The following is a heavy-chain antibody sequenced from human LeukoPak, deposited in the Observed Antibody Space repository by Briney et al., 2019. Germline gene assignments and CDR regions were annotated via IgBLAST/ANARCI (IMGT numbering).Heavy chain of an antibody. Sequence: SETLSLTCAVSGGSFSSGSYYWSWIRQPPGKGLEWIGYIYYSGSTNYNPSLKSRVTISVDTSKNRFSLKLSSVTAADTAVYYCARDSGYDLGAPFDYWGQGTLVTVSS. J-gene: IGHJ4*02. CDR3: ARDSGYDLGAPFDY. CDR2: IYYSGST. CDR1: GGSFSSGSYY. D-gene: IGHD5-12*01. V-gene: IGHV4-61*03.